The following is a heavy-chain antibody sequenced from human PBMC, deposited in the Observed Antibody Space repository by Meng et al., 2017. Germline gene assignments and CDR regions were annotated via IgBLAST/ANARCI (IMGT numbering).Heavy chain of an antibody. CDR1: GGSVSSYF. D-gene: IGHD3-16*02. CDR2: IYSSGST. CDR3: ARGVGSLDY. J-gene: IGHJ4*02. V-gene: IGHV4-4*07. Sequence: GSLSLSCTVSGGSVSSYFWTWIRQPAGKGLEWIGRIYSSGSTNYNPSLKSRVTMSVDTSNNQFSLKLTSVTAADTAVYYCARGVGSLDYWGQGTLVTVSS.